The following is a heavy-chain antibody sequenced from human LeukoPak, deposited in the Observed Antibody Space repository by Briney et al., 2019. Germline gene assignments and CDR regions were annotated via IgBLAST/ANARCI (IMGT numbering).Heavy chain of an antibody. J-gene: IGHJ5*02. V-gene: IGHV3-20*04. CDR2: INWNGGST. D-gene: IGHD4-17*01. Sequence: GGSLRLSCAASGFTFSSYSMNWVRQAPGEGLEWVSGINWNGGSTGYADSVKGRFTISRDNAKNSLYLQMNSLRAEDTALYYCARGPVTTGLSWFDPWGQGTLVTVSS. CDR1: GFTFSSYS. CDR3: ARGPVTTGLSWFDP.